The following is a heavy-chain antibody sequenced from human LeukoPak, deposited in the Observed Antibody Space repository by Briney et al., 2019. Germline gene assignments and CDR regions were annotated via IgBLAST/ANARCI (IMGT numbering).Heavy chain of an antibody. CDR2: IYYSGST. Sequence: SETLSLTCTVSGGSISSYYWSWIRQPPGKGLEWIGYIYYSGSTNYNPSLKSRVTISVDTSKNQFSLKLSSVTAADTALYYCARGVEYSSSSGLGYWGQRTLVTVS. CDR3: ARGVEYSSSSGLGY. J-gene: IGHJ4*02. D-gene: IGHD6-6*01. CDR1: GGSISSYY. V-gene: IGHV4-59*01.